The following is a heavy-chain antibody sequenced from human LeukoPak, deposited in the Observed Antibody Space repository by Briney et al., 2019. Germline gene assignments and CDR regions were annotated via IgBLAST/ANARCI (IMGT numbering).Heavy chain of an antibody. J-gene: IGHJ3*02. V-gene: IGHV3-30*04. CDR1: GFTFSSYA. Sequence: GRSVRLSCAASGFTFSSYAMHGVSQAPGKGLEGVAVISYDGSNKHYADSVKGRFTISRDNSKNTLYLQMNSLRAEDTAVYYCARGAPRITMIVVVTRDAFGIWGQGTMVTVSS. D-gene: IGHD3-22*01. CDR2: ISYDGSNK. CDR3: ARGAPRITMIVVVTRDAFGI.